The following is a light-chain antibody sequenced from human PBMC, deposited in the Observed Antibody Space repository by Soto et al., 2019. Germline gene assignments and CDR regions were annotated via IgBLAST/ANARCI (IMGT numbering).Light chain of an antibody. CDR2: DES. CDR1: QDISNY. V-gene: IGKV1-33*01. J-gene: IGKJ4*01. Sequence: DIQMTQSPSSLSASVGDRVTITCQASQDISNYLNWYQQKPGKAPKLLIYDESNLETGVPSRFSGSGSGTDFTFNISSLQPEDIATYYCQQYDNPPLTFGGGAQVEIK. CDR3: QQYDNPPLT.